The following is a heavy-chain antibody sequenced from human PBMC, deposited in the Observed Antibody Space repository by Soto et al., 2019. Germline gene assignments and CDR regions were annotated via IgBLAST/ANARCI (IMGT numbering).Heavy chain of an antibody. D-gene: IGHD4-4*01. CDR3: AAGTGNSGGYYYYGMDV. V-gene: IGHV1-58*01. Sequence: SVKVSCKASRFTFASCAVPWVRQSRGQRLEWIGWIVVGSGNTNYAQKFQERVTITRDMSTSTAYMEPSSLRYEDTAVYYCAAGTGNSGGYYYYGMDVWGQGTTVTVS. CDR1: RFTFASCA. CDR2: IVVGSGNT. J-gene: IGHJ6*02.